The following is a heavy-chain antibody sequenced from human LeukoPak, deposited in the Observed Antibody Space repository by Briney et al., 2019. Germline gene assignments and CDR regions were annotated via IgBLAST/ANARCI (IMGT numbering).Heavy chain of an antibody. CDR1: GGSFSGYY. V-gene: IGHV4-34*01. CDR3: ASTPTRTYYYDSSGYIKSEYYFDY. CDR2: INHSGST. Sequence: SETLSLTCAVYGGSFSGYYWSWIRQPPGEGLEWIGEINHSGSTNYNPSLKSRVTISVDTSKNQFSLKLSSVTAADTAVYYCASTPTRTYYYDSSGYIKSEYYFDYWGQGTLVTVSS. J-gene: IGHJ4*02. D-gene: IGHD3-22*01.